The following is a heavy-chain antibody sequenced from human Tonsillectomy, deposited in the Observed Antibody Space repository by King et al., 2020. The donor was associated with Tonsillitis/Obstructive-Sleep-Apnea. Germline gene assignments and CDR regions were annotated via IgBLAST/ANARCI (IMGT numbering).Heavy chain of an antibody. CDR2: IYPDDSDT. J-gene: IGHJ4*02. Sequence: QLVQSGAEVKKPGASLKISCKGSGYSFTNYWIGWVRQMPGKGLEWMGIIYPDDSDTRYSPSFQGQVTISVDKSTSTAYLQWSSLKASDTAMYYCARSCTSNNCFGYYFDYWGQGTLVTVSS. CDR3: ARSCTSNNCFGYYFDY. CDR1: GYSFTNYW. V-gene: IGHV5-51*01. D-gene: IGHD2-2*01.